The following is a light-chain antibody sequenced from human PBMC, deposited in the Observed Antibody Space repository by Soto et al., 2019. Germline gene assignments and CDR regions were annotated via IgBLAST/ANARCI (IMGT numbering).Light chain of an antibody. J-gene: IGKJ3*01. V-gene: IGKV1-12*01. Sequence: DIQMTQSPSSVSASVGDRVTITCRASQDILSWLAWYQQKPGEAPRLLIYASSNLQSGVPSRFSGSGSGTDFTLTISSLQPEDFATYYCQQANSFPITFGPGTRLEIK. CDR2: ASS. CDR1: QDILSW. CDR3: QQANSFPIT.